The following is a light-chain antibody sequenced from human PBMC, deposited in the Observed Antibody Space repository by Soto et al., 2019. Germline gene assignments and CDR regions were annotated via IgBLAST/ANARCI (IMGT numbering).Light chain of an antibody. CDR2: GAS. V-gene: IGKV3-20*01. CDR1: ESVRKS. J-gene: IGKJ1*01. Sequence: EIVLTQSPGTLSLSPGERATLSCRASESVRKSLAWYQQQPGQAPRLLIYGASNRATGIPDRFSGSGSGTDFTLTISRPEPADFALYYCQQYGTSHTFGQGTKVEIK. CDR3: QQYGTSHT.